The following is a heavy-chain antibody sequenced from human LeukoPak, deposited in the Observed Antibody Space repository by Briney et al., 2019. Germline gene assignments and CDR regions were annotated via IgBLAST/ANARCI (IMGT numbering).Heavy chain of an antibody. J-gene: IGHJ4*02. CDR3: ARGYYYDSSGYYSPPHFDY. Sequence: ASVTASCTASGYTFTGYYMHWVRQAPGQGLEWMGRINPNTGGTNYAQKFQGRVTMTRDTSISTAYMELSRLRSDDTAGYYCARGYYYDSSGYYSPPHFDYWGQGTLVTVSS. CDR2: INPNTGGT. V-gene: IGHV1-2*06. D-gene: IGHD3-22*01. CDR1: GYTFTGYY.